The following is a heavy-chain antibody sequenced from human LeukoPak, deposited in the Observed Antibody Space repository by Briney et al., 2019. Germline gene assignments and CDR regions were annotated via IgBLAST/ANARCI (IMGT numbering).Heavy chain of an antibody. V-gene: IGHV1-24*01. CDR2: FDPEDGET. CDR3: ATRMYSSSWYEYYFDY. CDR1: AYTLTELS. D-gene: IGHD6-13*01. J-gene: IGHJ4*02. Sequence: ASVKVSCKVSAYTLTELSMHWVRQAPGKGLEWMGGFDPEDGETIYAQKCQGRVTMTEDTSTDTAYMELSSLRSEDTAVYYCATRMYSSSWYEYYFDYWGQGTLVTVSS.